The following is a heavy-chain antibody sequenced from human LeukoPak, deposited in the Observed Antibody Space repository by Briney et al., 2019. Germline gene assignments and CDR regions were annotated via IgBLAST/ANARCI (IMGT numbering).Heavy chain of an antibody. D-gene: IGHD1-26*01. CDR1: GYTFTGYY. V-gene: IGHV1-2*02. CDR3: ARLVGGSYYSGDY. J-gene: IGHJ4*02. Sequence: ASVKVSCKASGYTFTGYYMHWVRQAPGQGLERMGWINPNSGGTNYAQKFQGRVTMTRDTSISTAYMELSRLRSDDTAVYYCARLVGGSYYSGDYWGQGTLVTVSS. CDR2: INPNSGGT.